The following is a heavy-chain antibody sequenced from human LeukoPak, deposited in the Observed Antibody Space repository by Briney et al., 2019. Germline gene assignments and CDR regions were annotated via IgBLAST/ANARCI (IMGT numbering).Heavy chain of an antibody. J-gene: IGHJ5*02. CDR1: GGSFSGYY. CDR2: INHSGST. V-gene: IGHV4-34*01. CDR3: ARSYSYAWFDP. Sequence: PSETLSPTCAVYGGSFSGYYWSWIRQPPGKGLEWIGEINHSGSTNYNPSLKSRVTISVDTSKNQFSLKLSSVTAADTAVYYCARSYSYAWFDPWGQGTLVTVSS. D-gene: IGHD5-18*01.